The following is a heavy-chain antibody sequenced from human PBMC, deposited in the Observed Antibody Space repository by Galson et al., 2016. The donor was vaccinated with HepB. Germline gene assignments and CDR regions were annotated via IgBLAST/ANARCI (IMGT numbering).Heavy chain of an antibody. Sequence: SETLSLTCAVSGGSISSSKWWSWVRQPPGKGLEWIGEIYHSGSTNYNPSLKSRVNISVDKSKNQFSLKLSSVTAAVTAVYDCARDYSNGWNYYYYAMDVWGQGTTVTVSS. CDR2: IYHSGST. D-gene: IGHD3-22*01. J-gene: IGHJ6*02. CDR3: ARDYSNGWNYYYYAMDV. V-gene: IGHV4-4*02. CDR1: GGSISSSKW.